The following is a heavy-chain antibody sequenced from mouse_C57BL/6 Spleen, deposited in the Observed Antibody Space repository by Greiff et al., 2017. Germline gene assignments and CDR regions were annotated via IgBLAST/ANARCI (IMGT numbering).Heavy chain of an antibody. J-gene: IGHJ2*01. D-gene: IGHD1-1*01. CDR2: ISSGSSTI. Sequence: EVKLMESGGGLVKPGGSLKLSCAASGFTFSDYGMHWVRQAPEKGLEWVAYISSGSSTIYYADTVKGRFTISRDNAKNTLFLQMTSLRSEDTAMYYCARRRYYGSTYYFYYWGQGTTLTVSS. CDR3: ARRRYYGSTYYFYY. CDR1: GFTFSDYG. V-gene: IGHV5-17*01.